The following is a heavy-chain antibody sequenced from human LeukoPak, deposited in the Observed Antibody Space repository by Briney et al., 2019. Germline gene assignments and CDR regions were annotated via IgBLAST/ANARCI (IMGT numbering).Heavy chain of an antibody. CDR2: IKPDGSEI. V-gene: IGHV3-7*02. Sequence: GGSLRLSCAASGFSFSDSWMDWVRQAPGKGLEWVANIKPDGSEIYYVDAVKGRFTISRDNAKNSLYLQMNSLRAEDTAVYYCARVRGSYTDYWGQGTLVTVSS. CDR1: GFSFSDSW. CDR3: ARVRGSYTDY. D-gene: IGHD1-26*01. J-gene: IGHJ4*02.